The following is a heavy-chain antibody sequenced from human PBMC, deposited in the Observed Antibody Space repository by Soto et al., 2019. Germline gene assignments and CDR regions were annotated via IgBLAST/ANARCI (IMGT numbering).Heavy chain of an antibody. CDR2: IYYSGST. D-gene: IGHD6-13*01. Sequence: SETLSLTCTVSGDSISSHYWSWIRQPPGKGLEWIGYIYYSGSTDYNPSLKSRVTISVHTSKTQFSLKLISVTAADTAVYFCARRVLSSTLYDYWGQGTLVTVSS. CDR1: GDSISSHY. J-gene: IGHJ4*02. V-gene: IGHV4-59*08. CDR3: ARRVLSSTLYDY.